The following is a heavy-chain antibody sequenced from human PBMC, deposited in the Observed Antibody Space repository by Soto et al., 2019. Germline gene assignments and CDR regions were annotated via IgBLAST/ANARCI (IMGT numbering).Heavy chain of an antibody. Sequence: VQLVESGGGLVQPGGSLRLSCAASGFMFSDHYMDWVRQAPGKGLECVDRIKNKANSYTTEYAEPVKGRFTISRADSKNSLFLQMNSLKTEDTAVYYCTRISLVRATGMRYFDCLGHGTLLTVSS. V-gene: IGHV3-72*01. CDR1: GFMFSDHY. CDR2: IKNKANSYTT. CDR3: TRISLVRATGMRYFDC. D-gene: IGHD1-26*01. J-gene: IGHJ4*01.